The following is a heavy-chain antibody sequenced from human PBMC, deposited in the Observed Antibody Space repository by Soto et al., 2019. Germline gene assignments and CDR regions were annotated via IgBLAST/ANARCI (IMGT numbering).Heavy chain of an antibody. D-gene: IGHD2-21*02. J-gene: IGHJ6*02. Sequence: QITLKESGPTLVKPTQTLTLTCTISGFSLSIGGVGVGWIRQPPGKALEWLALIYWDYDKRYSPSLKSRLTITKDTSKNQVVLTMINMDPVDTATYYCVHSRCGGDCLQSYSSHYYYGMDVWGQGTTVTVSS. CDR3: VHSRCGGDCLQSYSSHYYYGMDV. CDR1: GFSLSIGGVG. V-gene: IGHV2-5*02. CDR2: IYWDYDK.